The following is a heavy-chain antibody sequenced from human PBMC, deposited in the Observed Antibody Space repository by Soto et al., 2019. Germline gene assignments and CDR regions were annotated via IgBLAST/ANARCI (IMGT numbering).Heavy chain of an antibody. CDR3: AREEVSRPNTYHGLAV. CDR2: ISSRSIYI. J-gene: IGHJ6*04. Sequence: PGGSLRLSCAASGFTFNTYTMNWVRQAPGKGLEWVSSISSRSIYIYYADSVTGRFTISRDDARNSLYLQMNSLRAEDPAVYYCAREEVSRPNTYHGLAVGGKGTRVTVSS. V-gene: IGHV3-21*01. CDR1: GFTFNTYT.